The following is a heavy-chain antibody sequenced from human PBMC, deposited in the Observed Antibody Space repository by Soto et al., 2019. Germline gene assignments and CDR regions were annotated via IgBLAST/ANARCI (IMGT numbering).Heavy chain of an antibody. J-gene: IGHJ6*02. V-gene: IGHV4-30-4*01. D-gene: IGHD4-17*01. CDR1: GGSISSGDYY. Sequence: QVQLQESGPGLVKPSQTLSLTCTVSGGSISSGDYYWSWIRQPPGKGLEWIGYIYYSGSTYYNPSLKSRVTISVDTSKNQFSLKLSSVTAADTAVYYCARLNTVTTRGYYYYGMDVWGQGTTVTVSS. CDR2: IYYSGST. CDR3: ARLNTVTTRGYYYYGMDV.